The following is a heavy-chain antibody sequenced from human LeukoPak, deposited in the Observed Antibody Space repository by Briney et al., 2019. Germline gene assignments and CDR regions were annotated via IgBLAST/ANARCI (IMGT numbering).Heavy chain of an antibody. CDR1: GFTFSSYS. V-gene: IGHV3-48*04. Sequence: PGGSLRLSCAASGFTFSSYSMNWVRQAPGKGLEWVSYISSSGSTIDYADFVKGRFTISRDNAKNSLYLQMNSLRAEDTAVYYCSRLRGYSYGYGDYWGQGTLVTVSS. CDR2: ISSSGSTI. CDR3: SRLRGYSYGYGDY. D-gene: IGHD5-18*01. J-gene: IGHJ4*02.